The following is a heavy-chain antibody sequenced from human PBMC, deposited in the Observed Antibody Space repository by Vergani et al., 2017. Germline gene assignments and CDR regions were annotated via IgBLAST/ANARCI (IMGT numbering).Heavy chain of an antibody. V-gene: IGHV4-34*01. CDR1: GGSLSGYY. CDR2: INHSGTI. CDR3: ARRAERWETLLRDDFEV. J-gene: IGHJ3*01. D-gene: IGHD1-26*01. Sequence: QVQLQQWGPGLLKPSETLSLTCAVYGGSLSGYYWSWIRLAPGKGLEWIGEINHSGTINYNPTLKSPFNVSIDTSRDHFSLKLRSVSAADPAVYFCARRAERWETLLRDDFEVWGQRTFVTVSA.